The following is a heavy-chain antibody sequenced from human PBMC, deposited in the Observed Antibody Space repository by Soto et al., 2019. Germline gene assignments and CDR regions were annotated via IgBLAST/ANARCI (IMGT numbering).Heavy chain of an antibody. CDR2: ISSSSSYI. D-gene: IGHD2-2*01. Sequence: QLVESGGGLVKPGGSLRLSSAASGFTFSIYNMNWVRQAPGKGLEWVSSISSSSSYIYYADSVKGRFTFSRDNAKNSLYLQMNSLRAEDTAVYYCAKDRLNFCSSTSCYLFCMDVWGQGTTVTVSS. V-gene: IGHV3-21*01. CDR3: AKDRLNFCSSTSCYLFCMDV. CDR1: GFTFSIYN. J-gene: IGHJ6*02.